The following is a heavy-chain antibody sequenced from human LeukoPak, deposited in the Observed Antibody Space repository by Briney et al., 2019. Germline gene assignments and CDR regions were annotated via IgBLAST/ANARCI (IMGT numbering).Heavy chain of an antibody. V-gene: IGHV1-2*06. CDR2: INPNSGGT. Sequence: ASVTVSCKASGYTFTGYYMHWVRQAPGQGLEWMGRINPNSGGTNYAQKFQGRVTMTRDTSISTAYMELSRLRSDDTAVYYCARPNPGIAAAGTPGGFDPWGQGTLVTVSS. D-gene: IGHD6-13*01. CDR3: ARPNPGIAAAGTPGGFDP. J-gene: IGHJ5*02. CDR1: GYTFTGYY.